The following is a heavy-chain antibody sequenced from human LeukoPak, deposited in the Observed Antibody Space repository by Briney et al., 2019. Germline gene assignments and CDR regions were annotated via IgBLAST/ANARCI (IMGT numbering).Heavy chain of an antibody. CDR3: ARVLGIQLWGSSDY. CDR1: GYTFTSYG. D-gene: IGHD5-18*01. CDR2: ISAYNGNT. J-gene: IGHJ4*02. V-gene: IGHV1-18*01. Sequence: ASVKVPCKASGYTFTSYGITWVRQAPGQGLEWMGWISAYNGNTNYAQKFQDRVTMTTDTSTSTAYMELRSLRSDDTAMYYCARVLGIQLWGSSDYWGQGTLVTVSS.